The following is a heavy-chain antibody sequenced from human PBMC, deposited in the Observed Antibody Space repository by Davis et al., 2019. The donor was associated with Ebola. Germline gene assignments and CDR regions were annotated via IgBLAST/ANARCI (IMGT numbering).Heavy chain of an antibody. D-gene: IGHD3/OR15-3a*01. V-gene: IGHV5-51*01. CDR2: VYPGDSDT. J-gene: IGHJ5*02. Sequence: GESLKISCKGSGYSFTTYWIAWVRQMPGKGLEWMGIVYPGDSDTRYSPSFQGQVTISADKSVNTAYLQWSSLKASDTAKYYCARRLSNLGQGGQFDPWGQGTLVIVSS. CDR1: GYSFTTYW. CDR3: ARRLSNLGQGGQFDP.